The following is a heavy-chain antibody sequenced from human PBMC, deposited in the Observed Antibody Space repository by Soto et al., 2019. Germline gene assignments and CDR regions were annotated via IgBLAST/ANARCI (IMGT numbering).Heavy chain of an antibody. D-gene: IGHD1-1*01. Sequence: QVQLVQSGAEVKKPGASVKVSCKASGYTFTNYYMHWVRQAPGQGLEWMAIMNPRGGSTSYAQKFQGRGTMTRDTSRSTVYMELSSLRSADTAVYCCAGGGAGTTWGGDAVDIWGQGTMVTVST. CDR3: AGGGAGTTWGGDAVDI. V-gene: IGHV1-46*01. CDR1: GYTFTNYY. J-gene: IGHJ3*02. CDR2: MNPRGGST.